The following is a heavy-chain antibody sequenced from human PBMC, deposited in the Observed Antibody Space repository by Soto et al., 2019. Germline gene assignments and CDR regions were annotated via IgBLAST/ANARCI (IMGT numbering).Heavy chain of an antibody. CDR1: GFTFSIYA. J-gene: IGHJ4*02. CDR2: ISDNGGST. CDR3: AKSVRPVGWYFDC. Sequence: GGSLRLSCAASGFTFSIYAISWVRQSPGKGLEWVSAISDNGGSTFYADSVKGRFTVSRDNSKNTLFLQMDSLRAEDTAVYYCAKSVRPVGWYFDCWGQGTLVTVSS. D-gene: IGHD6-19*01. V-gene: IGHV3-23*01.